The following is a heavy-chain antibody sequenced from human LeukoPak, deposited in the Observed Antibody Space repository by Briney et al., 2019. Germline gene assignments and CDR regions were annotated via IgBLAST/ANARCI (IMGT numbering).Heavy chain of an antibody. V-gene: IGHV3-30-3*01. J-gene: IGHJ3*02. CDR3: ARALNGFDI. CDR1: GFTFNNYA. Sequence: GGSLRLSCAASGFTFNNYAMHWVRQAPGKGLECVAVISYDGSNKYYADSVEGRFTISRDNSKNTLSLQMNSLRAEDTAVYYCARALNGFDIWGPGTLVTVSS. CDR2: ISYDGSNK.